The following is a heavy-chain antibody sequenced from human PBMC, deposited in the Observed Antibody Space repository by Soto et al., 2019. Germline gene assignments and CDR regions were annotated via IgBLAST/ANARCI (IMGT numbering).Heavy chain of an antibody. D-gene: IGHD2-15*01. V-gene: IGHV4-30-4*01. CDR2: IYKSATT. CDR3: ARGRYCLTGRCFPNWFDS. J-gene: IGHJ5*01. CDR1: GDSISTVDYF. Sequence: PSETLSLTCSVSGDSISTVDYFWAWVRQPPGRALEYIGYIYKSATTYYNPSFESRVAISLDTSKSQFSLNVTSLTAADTAVYFCARGRYCLTGRCFPNWFDSWGQGTLVTVSS.